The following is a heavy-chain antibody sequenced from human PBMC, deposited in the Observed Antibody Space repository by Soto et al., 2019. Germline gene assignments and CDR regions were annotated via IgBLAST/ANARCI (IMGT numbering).Heavy chain of an antibody. J-gene: IGHJ4*02. CDR3: ARGGGYSGYDPIDY. CDR2: IYYSGST. CDR1: GVSISSYC. Sequence: SETLSLTCTVSGVSISSYCWSWIRQPPGKGLEWIGYIYYSGSTDYNPSLKSRVTISVDTSKNQFSLKLSSVTAADTAVYYCARGGGYSGYDPIDYWGQGTLVTVSS. V-gene: IGHV4-59*01. D-gene: IGHD5-12*01.